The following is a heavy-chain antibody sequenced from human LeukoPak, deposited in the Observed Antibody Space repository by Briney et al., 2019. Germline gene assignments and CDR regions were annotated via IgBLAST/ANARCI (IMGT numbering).Heavy chain of an antibody. V-gene: IGHV3-20*04. J-gene: IGHJ4*02. CDR3: ARDSPYGEGTWIQLWSKSVFFDY. CDR1: GFTFDDYG. Sequence: PGDSLRLSCAASGFTFDDYGMSWVRQAPGKGLEWVSGINWNGGSTGYADSVKGRFTISRDNAKNSLYLQMNSLRAEDTALYYCARDSPYGEGTWIQLWSKSVFFDYWGQGTLVTVSS. D-gene: IGHD5-18*01. CDR2: INWNGGST.